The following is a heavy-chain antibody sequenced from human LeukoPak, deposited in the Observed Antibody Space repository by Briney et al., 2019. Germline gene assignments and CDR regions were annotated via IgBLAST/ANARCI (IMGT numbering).Heavy chain of an antibody. V-gene: IGHV3-7*01. CDR3: ARPSFRTFDY. Sequence: SGGSLRLSCAASGFTFSNYWMSWVRQAPGKGLEWVANIKQDGSEKYYVDSVKGRFTISRDNAKNSLYLQMNSLRAEDTAVYYCARPSFRTFDYWGQGTLVTVSS. CDR1: GFTFSNYW. CDR2: IKQDGSEK. D-gene: IGHD1-7*01. J-gene: IGHJ4*02.